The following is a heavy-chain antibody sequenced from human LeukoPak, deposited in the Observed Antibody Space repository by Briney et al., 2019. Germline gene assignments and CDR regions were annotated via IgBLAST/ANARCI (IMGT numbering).Heavy chain of an antibody. D-gene: IGHD3-22*01. CDR2: ISGGGGST. J-gene: IGHJ4*02. Sequence: PGGSLRLSCAASGFTFSSHAMSWVRQAPGKGLEWVSAISGGGGSTFYADSVKGRFTISRDNSKNTLYLQMNSLRAEDTAVYYCASIMRDYYDSSGTLFDYWGQGTLVTVSS. V-gene: IGHV3-23*01. CDR1: GFTFSSHA. CDR3: ASIMRDYYDSSGTLFDY.